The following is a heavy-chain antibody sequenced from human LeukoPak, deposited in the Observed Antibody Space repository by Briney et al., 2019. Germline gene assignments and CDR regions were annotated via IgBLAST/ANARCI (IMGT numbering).Heavy chain of an antibody. V-gene: IGHV4-34*01. CDR1: GGSFSGYY. Sequence: SETLSLTCAVYGGSFSGYYWSWIRQPPGKGLEWIGEINHSGSTNYNPSLKSRVTISVDTSKNQFSLKLCSVTAADTAVYYCARGPGRVAGYSYGSYYYYYMDVWGKGTTVTVSS. CDR3: ARGPGRVAGYSYGSYYYYYMDV. D-gene: IGHD5-18*01. CDR2: INHSGST. J-gene: IGHJ6*03.